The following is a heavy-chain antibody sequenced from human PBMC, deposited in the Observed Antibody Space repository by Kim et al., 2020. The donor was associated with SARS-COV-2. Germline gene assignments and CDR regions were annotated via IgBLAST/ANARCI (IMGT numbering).Heavy chain of an antibody. V-gene: IGHV1-69*13. Sequence: SVKVSCKASGGTFSSYAISWVRQAPGQGLEWMGGIIPIFGTANYAQKFQGRVTITADESTSTAYMELSSLRSEDTAVYYCARSMITFGGEAYYFDYWGQGTLVTVSS. CDR2: IIPIFGTA. CDR1: GGTFSSYA. CDR3: ARSMITFGGEAYYFDY. D-gene: IGHD3-16*01. J-gene: IGHJ4*02.